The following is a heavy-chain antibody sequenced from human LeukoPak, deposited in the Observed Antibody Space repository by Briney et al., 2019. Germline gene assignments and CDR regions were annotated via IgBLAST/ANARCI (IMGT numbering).Heavy chain of an antibody. V-gene: IGHV4-38-2*01. CDR3: ARVSAPMPIPWFDP. Sequence: PSETRSLTCAVSGYSISSGYYWGWIRPPPGKGLEGSGSIYHSGSTYYNPSLKSRVTISVDTSKNQFSLKLSSVTAADTAVYYCARVSAPMPIPWFDPWGQGTLVTVSS. CDR2: IYHSGST. D-gene: IGHD3-16*01. J-gene: IGHJ5*02. CDR1: GYSISSGYY.